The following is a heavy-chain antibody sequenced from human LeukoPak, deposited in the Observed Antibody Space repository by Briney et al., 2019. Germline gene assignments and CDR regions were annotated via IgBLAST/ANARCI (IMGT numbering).Heavy chain of an antibody. D-gene: IGHD2-2*01. V-gene: IGHV3-21*01. CDR1: GFTFSSYS. Sequence: GGSLRLSCAASGFTFSSYSMNWVRQAPGKGLEWVSFISSSSSYIYYADSVKGRFTISRDNAKNSLYLQMNSLRAEDTAVYYCARGYCSNTSCLVGYFDLWGRGTLVTVSS. J-gene: IGHJ2*01. CDR3: ARGYCSNTSCLVGYFDL. CDR2: ISSSSSYI.